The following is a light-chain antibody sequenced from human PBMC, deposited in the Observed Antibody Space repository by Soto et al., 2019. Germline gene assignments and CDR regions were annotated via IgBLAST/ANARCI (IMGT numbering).Light chain of an antibody. V-gene: IGKV1-9*01. Sequence: DIQLTQSPSFLSASVGDRVTITCRASQYIPSFLAWYQQKPGKAPELLIHSASTLHSAVPSRFSGSGSGTESTLTISSLQPEDFATYYCQHRHSYPITFGQGTRLEIK. CDR2: SAS. CDR1: QYIPSF. J-gene: IGKJ5*01. CDR3: QHRHSYPIT.